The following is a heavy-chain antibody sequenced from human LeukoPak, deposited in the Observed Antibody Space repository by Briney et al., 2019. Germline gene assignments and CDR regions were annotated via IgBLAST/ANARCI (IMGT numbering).Heavy chain of an antibody. Sequence: PSQTLSLTCTVSGGSISSGSYYWSWIRQPAGKGLEWIGRIYTSGSTNYNPSLKSRVTISVDTSKNQFSLKLSSVTAADTAVYYCAKEWSMIVDYFDFWGQGTLVTVSS. D-gene: IGHD3-22*01. CDR1: GGSISSGSYY. CDR3: AKEWSMIVDYFDF. V-gene: IGHV4-61*02. J-gene: IGHJ4*02. CDR2: IYTSGST.